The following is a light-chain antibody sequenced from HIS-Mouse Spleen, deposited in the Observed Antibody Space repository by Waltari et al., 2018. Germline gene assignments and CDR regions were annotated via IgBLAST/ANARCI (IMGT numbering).Light chain of an antibody. CDR2: AVS. CDR1: SSDVGGYNY. Sequence: QSALTQPRSVSGSPGQSATISCTGTSSDVGGYNYVSWYQQHPGKAPKLMIYAVSKRPSGVPDRFSGSKSGNTASLTISGLQAEDEADYYCCSYAGSYWVFGGGTKLTVL. CDR3: CSYAGSYWV. V-gene: IGLV2-11*02. J-gene: IGLJ3*02.